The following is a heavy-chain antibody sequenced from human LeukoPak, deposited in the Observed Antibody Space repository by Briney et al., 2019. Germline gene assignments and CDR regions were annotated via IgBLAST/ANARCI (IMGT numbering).Heavy chain of an antibody. J-gene: IGHJ4*02. CDR1: GFTFSSYS. D-gene: IGHD5-18*01. CDR2: ISSSSSTI. CDR3: AREMGYSYGRLFDY. Sequence: GGSLTLSCAASGFTFSSYSMNWVRQAPGKGLEWFSYISSSSSTIYYADSVKGRLTISRDNAKNSLYLQMNSLREEDTAVYYCAREMGYSYGRLFDYWGQGTLVTVSS. V-gene: IGHV3-48*02.